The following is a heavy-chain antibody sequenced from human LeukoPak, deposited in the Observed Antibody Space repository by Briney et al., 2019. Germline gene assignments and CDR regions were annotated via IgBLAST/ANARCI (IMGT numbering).Heavy chain of an antibody. Sequence: GGSLRLSCAASGFTFRSYAMSWVRQAPGKGLEWVSAISGSGGDTYYADSVKGRFTMSRDNSKKTLYLQMNSLRAEDTAVYYLPKDSWRYYESSGYPIFLDYWGQGTLVTVSS. CDR1: GFTFRSYA. CDR2: ISGSGGDT. CDR3: PKDSWRYYESSGYPIFLDY. J-gene: IGHJ4*02. D-gene: IGHD3-22*01. V-gene: IGHV3-23*01.